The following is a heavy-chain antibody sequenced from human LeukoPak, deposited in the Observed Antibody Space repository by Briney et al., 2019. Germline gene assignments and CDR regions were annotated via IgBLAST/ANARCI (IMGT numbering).Heavy chain of an antibody. Sequence: GGSLRLSCAASGFTVSSNYMSWVRQAPGKRLEWVSVIYSGGSTYYADSVKGRFTISRDNSKNTLYLQMNSLRAEDTAVYYCARQFVDYGGYFDYWGQGTLVTVSS. CDR2: IYSGGST. J-gene: IGHJ4*02. CDR1: GFTVSSNY. CDR3: ARQFVDYGGYFDY. D-gene: IGHD4-23*01. V-gene: IGHV3-53*01.